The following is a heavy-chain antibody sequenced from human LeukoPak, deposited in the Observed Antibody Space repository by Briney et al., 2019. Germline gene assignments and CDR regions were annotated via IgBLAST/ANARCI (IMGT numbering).Heavy chain of an antibody. Sequence: SVKVSCKASGGTFSSYAISWVRQAPGQGLEWMGGIIPIFGTANYAQKFQGRVTITADEPTSTAYMELSSLRSEDTAVYYCAREGEYSSSSGDYWGQGTLVTVSS. J-gene: IGHJ4*02. CDR2: IIPIFGTA. CDR1: GGTFSSYA. D-gene: IGHD6-6*01. CDR3: AREGEYSSSSGDY. V-gene: IGHV1-69*01.